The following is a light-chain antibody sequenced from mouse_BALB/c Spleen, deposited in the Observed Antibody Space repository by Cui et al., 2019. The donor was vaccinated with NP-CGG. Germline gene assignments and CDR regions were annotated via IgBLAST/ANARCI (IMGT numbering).Light chain of an antibody. J-gene: IGLJ1*01. V-gene: IGLV1*01. CDR2: GTN. Sequence: QAVFPHQSALTTSPGETVTLTCRSSTGAVTTNNYANWVQEKPDHLFTGLIGGTNNRAPGVPARFSGSLIGDKAALTITGAQTEDEAIYFCALWYSNHWVFGGGTKLTVL. CDR1: TGAVTTNNY. CDR3: ALWYSNHWV.